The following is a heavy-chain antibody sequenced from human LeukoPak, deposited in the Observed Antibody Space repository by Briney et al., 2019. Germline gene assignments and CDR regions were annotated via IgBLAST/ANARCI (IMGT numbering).Heavy chain of an antibody. CDR2: INPSGGST. V-gene: IGHV1-46*01. J-gene: IGHJ4*02. CDR3: ARARRDTRFSASFEFDY. Sequence: ASVKVSCKASGYTFTSYYMHWVRQAPGQGLEWMGLINPSGGSTSYAQKFQGRVTMTRDTSTSTVYMELSSLRSEDTAVYYCARARRDTRFSASFEFDYWGQGTLVTVS. CDR1: GYTFTSYY. D-gene: IGHD2-2*01.